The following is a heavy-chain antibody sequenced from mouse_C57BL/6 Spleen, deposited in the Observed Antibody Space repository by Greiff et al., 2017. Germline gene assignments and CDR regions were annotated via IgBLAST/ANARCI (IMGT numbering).Heavy chain of an antibody. Sequence: EVKLVESGGDLVKPGGSLKLSCAASGFTFSSYGMSWVRQTPDKRLEWVATISSGGSYTYYPDSVKGRVTISRDNDKNTLYLQMSSLKSEDTAMYYCARHVTGKDYFDYWGQGTTLTVSS. J-gene: IGHJ2*01. CDR3: ARHVTGKDYFDY. D-gene: IGHD4-1*01. CDR1: GFTFSSYG. CDR2: ISSGGSYT. V-gene: IGHV5-6*01.